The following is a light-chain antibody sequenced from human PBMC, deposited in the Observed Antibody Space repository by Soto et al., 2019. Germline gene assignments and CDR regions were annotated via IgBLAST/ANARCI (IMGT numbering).Light chain of an antibody. CDR3: QHHGGSPIT. J-gene: IGKJ5*01. Sequence: EIVFTQSLGTLSLSPGETVTLSFRASQSVSSSFLAWYQQKPGQAPRLLIFAASSRASGIPDRFSGTGSGTDFTLTISRLEPEDFAMYYCQHHGGSPITFGQGTRLEIK. V-gene: IGKV3-20*01. CDR1: QSVSSSF. CDR2: AAS.